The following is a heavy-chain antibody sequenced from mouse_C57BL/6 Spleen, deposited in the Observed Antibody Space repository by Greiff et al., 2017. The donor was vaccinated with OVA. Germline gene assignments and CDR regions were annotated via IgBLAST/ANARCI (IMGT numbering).Heavy chain of an antibody. D-gene: IGHD2-3*01. CDR3: ARNNDGYYGYFDV. CDR2: IWSGGST. V-gene: IGHV2-2*01. CDR1: GFSLTSYG. Sequence: VKLVESGPGLVQPSQSLSLTCTVSGFSLTSYGVHWVRQSPGKGLEWLGVIWSGGSTDYNAAFISRLSISKDNSKSQVFFKMNSLQADDTAIYCCARNNDGYYGYFDVWGTGTTVTVSS. J-gene: IGHJ1*03.